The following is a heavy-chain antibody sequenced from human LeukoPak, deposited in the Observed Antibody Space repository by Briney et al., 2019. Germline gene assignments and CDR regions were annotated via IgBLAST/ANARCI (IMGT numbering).Heavy chain of an antibody. CDR3: ARDRNITMVMDV. D-gene: IGHD3-10*01. CDR1: GFTFSSYS. V-gene: IGHV3-21*01. Sequence: GGSLRLSCAASGFTFSSYSMNWVRQAPGKGLEWVSSISSSSSYIYYADSVKGRFTISRDNAKNSLYLQMNSLRAEDTAVYYCARDRNITMVMDVWGQGTTVTVSS. J-gene: IGHJ6*02. CDR2: ISSSSSYI.